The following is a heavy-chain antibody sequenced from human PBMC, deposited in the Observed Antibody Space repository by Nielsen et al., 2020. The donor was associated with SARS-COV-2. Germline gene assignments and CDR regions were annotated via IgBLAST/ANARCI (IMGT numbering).Heavy chain of an antibody. Sequence: GESLKISCAASGFTFRSYVVSWVRQAPGKGLEWVSGIGGGGGRTNYADSVKGRFSISRDNSKNTLHLQMNSLRAEDTAIYYCVRSALYSSSSRWFDPWGQGTLVTVSS. CDR3: VRSALYSSSSRWFDP. V-gene: IGHV3-23*01. CDR2: IGGGGGRT. CDR1: GFTFRSYV. J-gene: IGHJ5*02. D-gene: IGHD6-6*01.